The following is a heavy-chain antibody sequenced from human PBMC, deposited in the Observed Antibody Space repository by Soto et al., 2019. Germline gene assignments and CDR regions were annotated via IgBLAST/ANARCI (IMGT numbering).Heavy chain of an antibody. V-gene: IGHV1-2*04. Sequence: QVQLVQSGAEVKKPGASVKVSCKASGYTFTGYYMHWVRQAPGQGLEWMGWINPNSGGTNYAQKFKGWVTMTRDTSISTAYMELSRLRSDDTAVYYCAINYYDSSGYYLTGAFDIWGQGTMVTVSS. CDR2: INPNSGGT. D-gene: IGHD3-22*01. CDR1: GYTFTGYY. CDR3: AINYYDSSGYYLTGAFDI. J-gene: IGHJ3*02.